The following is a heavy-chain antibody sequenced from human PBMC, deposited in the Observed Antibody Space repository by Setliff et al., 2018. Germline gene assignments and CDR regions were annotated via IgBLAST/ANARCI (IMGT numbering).Heavy chain of an antibody. CDR1: GASLRSGSYY. V-gene: IGHV4-61*10. CDR3: ARDRSAYNYGLDV. CDR2: VYYTGTT. Sequence: LSLTCTVSGASLRSGSYYWSWIRQPAGNGLEWVGYVYYTGTTNYSPSLKGRVIISVDASKNRLSLQLNSVTPADTAVYYCARDRSAYNYGLDVWGQGTTVTVSS. J-gene: IGHJ6*02.